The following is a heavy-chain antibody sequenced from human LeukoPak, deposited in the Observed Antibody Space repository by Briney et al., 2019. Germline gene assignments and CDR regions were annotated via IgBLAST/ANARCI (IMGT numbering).Heavy chain of an antibody. D-gene: IGHD4-17*01. CDR2: IYSGGST. V-gene: IGHV3-53*01. Sequence: GGSLRLSCAASGFTVNNNYMSWVRQAPGKGLEWVSIIYSGGSTYYADSFKGRFTISRDDSKNTLYLQMNSLRAEDTAVYYCARGTRIDPLDYGDYLGGGYFDYRGQGTLVTVSS. CDR1: GFTVNNNY. J-gene: IGHJ4*02. CDR3: ARGTRIDPLDYGDYLGGGYFDY.